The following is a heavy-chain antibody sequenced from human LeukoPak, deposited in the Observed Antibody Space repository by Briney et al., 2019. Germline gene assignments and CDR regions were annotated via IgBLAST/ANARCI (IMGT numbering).Heavy chain of an antibody. D-gene: IGHD2-21*02. CDR1: GFTFSSYS. Sequence: GGSLRLSCAASGFTFSSYSMNWIRQPPGKGLEWVSSISSSSSYIYYADSVKGRFTISRDNSKNSLYLQMNSLRAEETAVYYCASQVTHLRCDYWGQGTLVTVSP. J-gene: IGHJ4*02. V-gene: IGHV3-21*01. CDR2: ISSSSSYI. CDR3: ASQVTHLRCDY.